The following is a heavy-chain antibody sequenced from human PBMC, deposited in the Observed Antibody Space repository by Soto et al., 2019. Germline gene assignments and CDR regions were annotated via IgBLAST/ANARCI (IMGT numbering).Heavy chain of an antibody. Sequence: GGSLRLSCAASGFTFSSYGMHWVRQAPGKGLEWVAVISYDGSNKYYADSVKGRFTISRDNSKNTLYLQMNSLRAEDTAVYYFAKSLGSGSYYRPIYYYYGMDVWGQGTTVTVSS. D-gene: IGHD3-10*01. CDR1: GFTFSSYG. CDR3: AKSLGSGSYYRPIYYYYGMDV. J-gene: IGHJ6*02. CDR2: ISYDGSNK. V-gene: IGHV3-30*18.